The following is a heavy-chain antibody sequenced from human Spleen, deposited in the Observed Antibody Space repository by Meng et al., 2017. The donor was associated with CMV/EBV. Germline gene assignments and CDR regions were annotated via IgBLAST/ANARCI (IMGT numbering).Heavy chain of an antibody. Sequence: GESLKISCAASGFSFSRYTLNWVRQAPGKGLEWVAVISYDGSNKYYADSVKGRFTISRDNSKNTLYLQMNSLRAEDTAVYYCARDQWLPYYYYYGMDVWGQGTTVTVSS. J-gene: IGHJ6*02. D-gene: IGHD3-22*01. CDR2: ISYDGSNK. V-gene: IGHV3-30-3*01. CDR1: GFSFSRYT. CDR3: ARDQWLPYYYYYGMDV.